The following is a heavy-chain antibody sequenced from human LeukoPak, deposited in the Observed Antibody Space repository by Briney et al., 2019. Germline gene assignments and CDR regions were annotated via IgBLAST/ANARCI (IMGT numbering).Heavy chain of an antibody. CDR1: GGSISSGGYY. CDR2: IYYSGST. V-gene: IGHV4-31*03. CDR3: AREDTAMGDFDY. J-gene: IGHJ4*02. Sequence: SQTLSLTCTVSGGSISSGGYYWSWIRQHPGKGLEWIGYIYYSGSTYYNPSLKSRVTISVDTSKNQFSLKLSSVTVADTAVYYCAREDTAMGDFDYWGQGTLVTVSS. D-gene: IGHD5-18*01.